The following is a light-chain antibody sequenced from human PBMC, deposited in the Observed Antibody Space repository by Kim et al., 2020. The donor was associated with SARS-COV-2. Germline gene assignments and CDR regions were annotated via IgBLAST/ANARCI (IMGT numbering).Light chain of an antibody. J-gene: IGLJ1*01. V-gene: IGLV2-14*03. CDR2: DVA. CDR1: SSDVGAYNF. CDR3: NSYTTSSTYV. Sequence: QSALTQPASVSGSPGQSIAISCTGTSSDVGAYNFVSWYQQHPGKAPKLIIYDVANRPSGVSDRFSGSKSGNTASLTISGLQSEDEADYYCNSYTTSSTYVFGTGTTVTVL.